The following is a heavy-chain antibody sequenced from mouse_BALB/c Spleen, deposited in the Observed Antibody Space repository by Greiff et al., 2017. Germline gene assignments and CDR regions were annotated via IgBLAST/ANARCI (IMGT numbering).Heavy chain of an antibody. CDR3: TRGPITTVFAY. CDR1: GYTFTSYW. V-gene: IGHV1-5*01. J-gene: IGHJ3*01. D-gene: IGHD1-1*01. Sequence: EVQLQQSGTVLARPGASVKMSCKASGYTFTSYWMHWVKQRPGQGLEWIGAIYPGNSDTSYNQKFKGKAKLTAVTSTSTAYMELSSLTNEDSAVYYCTRGPITTVFAYWGQGTLVTVSA. CDR2: IYPGNSDT.